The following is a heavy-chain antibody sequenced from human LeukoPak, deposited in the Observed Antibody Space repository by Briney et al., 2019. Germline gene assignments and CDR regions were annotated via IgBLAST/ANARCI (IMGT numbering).Heavy chain of an antibody. J-gene: IGHJ3*02. CDR1: GYSISSGYY. Sequence: PSETLSLTCTVSGYSISSGYYWGWIRQPPGKGLEWIGSIYHSGSTNYNPSLKSRVTISVDTSKNQFSLKLSSVTAADTAVYYCARAQVIISDAFDIWGQGTMVTVSS. D-gene: IGHD3-3*01. V-gene: IGHV4-38-2*02. CDR2: IYHSGST. CDR3: ARAQVIISDAFDI.